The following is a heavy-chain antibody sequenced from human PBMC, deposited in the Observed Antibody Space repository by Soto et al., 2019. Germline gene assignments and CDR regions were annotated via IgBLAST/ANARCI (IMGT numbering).Heavy chain of an antibody. CDR1: GFTFSSYS. D-gene: IGHD6-6*01. CDR3: ARELQLVALDY. Sequence: GGSLRLSCAASGFTFSSYSMNWVRQAPGKGLEWVSSISSSSSYIYYADSVKGRFTIPRDNAKNSLYLQMNSLRAEDTAVYYCARELQLVALDYWGQGTLVTVSS. V-gene: IGHV3-21*01. CDR2: ISSSSSYI. J-gene: IGHJ4*02.